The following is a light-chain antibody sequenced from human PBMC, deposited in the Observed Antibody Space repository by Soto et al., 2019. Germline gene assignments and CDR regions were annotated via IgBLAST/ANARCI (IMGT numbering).Light chain of an antibody. V-gene: IGLV4-69*01. Sequence: QPVLTQSPSASASLGASVRLTCTLSSGHSSYAIAWHQQQPEKGPRYLMKLNSDGSHSKGDGIPDRFSGSGSGAERYLTISSLQSEDGADYYCQTWGTGIQVFGGGTKLTVL. CDR1: SGHSSYA. J-gene: IGLJ2*01. CDR2: LNSDGSH. CDR3: QTWGTGIQV.